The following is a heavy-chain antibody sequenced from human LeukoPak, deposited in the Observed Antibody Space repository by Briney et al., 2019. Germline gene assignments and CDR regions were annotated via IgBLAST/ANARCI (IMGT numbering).Heavy chain of an antibody. CDR2: ISGSGGST. Sequence: GGSLRLSCAASGFTFSSYAMSWVRQAPGEGLEWVSAISGSGGSTYYADSVKGRFTISRDNSKNTLYLQMNSLRAEDTAVYYCARDANGMVDRYYYYYYGMDVWGQGTTVTVSS. CDR3: ARDANGMVDRYYYYYYGMDV. J-gene: IGHJ6*02. V-gene: IGHV3-23*01. D-gene: IGHD1-26*01. CDR1: GFTFSSYA.